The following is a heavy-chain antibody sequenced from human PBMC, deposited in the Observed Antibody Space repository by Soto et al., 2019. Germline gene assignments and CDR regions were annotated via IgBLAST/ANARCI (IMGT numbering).Heavy chain of an antibody. D-gene: IGHD7-27*01. Sequence: ASVKVSCKASGYTFTSYAMHWVRQAPGQRLEWMGWINAGNGNTKYSQKFQGRVTITRDTSASTAYMELSSLRYEDTAVYYCARDDIIPGLLGDYYYYGMDVWGQGTTVTVSS. V-gene: IGHV1-3*01. CDR2: INAGNGNT. J-gene: IGHJ6*02. CDR3: ARDDIIPGLLGDYYYYGMDV. CDR1: GYTFTSYA.